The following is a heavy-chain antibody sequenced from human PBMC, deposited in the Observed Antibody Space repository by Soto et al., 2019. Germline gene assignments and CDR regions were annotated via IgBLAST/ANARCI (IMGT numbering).Heavy chain of an antibody. CDR2: IKQDGSEK. CDR1: GFTVSSYW. CDR3: ARDLRTGTTSLTLPRLYYMDV. Sequence: GGSLRLSCAASGFTVSSYWMSWVRQAPGKGLEWVANIKQDGSEKYYVDSVKGRFTISRDNAKNSLYLQMNSLRAEDTAVYYCARDLRTGTTSLTLPRLYYMDVWAKGTTVTVSS. J-gene: IGHJ6*03. D-gene: IGHD1-7*01. V-gene: IGHV3-7*01.